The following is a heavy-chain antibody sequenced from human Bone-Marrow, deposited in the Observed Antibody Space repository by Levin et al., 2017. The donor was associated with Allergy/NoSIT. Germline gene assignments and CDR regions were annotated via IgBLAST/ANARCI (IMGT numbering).Heavy chain of an antibody. V-gene: IGHV1-2*02. CDR3: ARDKLEIGAVFGDAFDV. J-gene: IGHJ3*01. CDR1: GYIFTAYD. D-gene: IGHD3-3*01. CDR2: INPNTGGA. Sequence: GESLKISCKASGYIFTAYDIHWVRQAPGQGLEWMGWINPNTGGANYGQKFQGRVTMTRDTSTTTAYMEVRRLTYDDTAVYYCARDKLEIGAVFGDAFDVWGQGTVVTVSS.